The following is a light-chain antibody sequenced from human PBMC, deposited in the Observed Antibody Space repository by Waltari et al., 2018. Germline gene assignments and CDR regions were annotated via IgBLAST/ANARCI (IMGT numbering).Light chain of an antibody. J-gene: IGLJ2*01. CDR2: DND. CDR3: AAWDSSLSAAF. V-gene: IGLV1-51*01. Sequence: QSVLTQPPSVSVAPGQKVALACSGNISHIGNNYVSWYQQFPGTSPKVLIYDNDKRPSGIPDRFSGSKSGTSATLAFTGLQTGDEADYYCAAWDSSLSAAFFGGGTKLTVL. CDR1: ISHIGNNY.